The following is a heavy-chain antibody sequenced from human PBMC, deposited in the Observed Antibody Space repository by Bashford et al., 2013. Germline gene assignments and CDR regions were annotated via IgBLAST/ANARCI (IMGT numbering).Heavy chain of an antibody. V-gene: IGHV4-39*02. CDR2: IYYSGST. CDR3: ARDRLCYDCIRTGCYYCGMDL. J-gene: IGHJ6*01. D-gene: IGHD2-2*01. CDR1: GGSISSSSYY. Sequence: SETLSLTCTVSGGSISSSSYYWGWIRQPPGKGLEWIESIYYSGSTYYNPSLKSRVTISVDTSKNQFSLKLSSVTAADTAVYYCARDRLCYDCIRTGCYYCGMDLWGPRDHGHRLL.